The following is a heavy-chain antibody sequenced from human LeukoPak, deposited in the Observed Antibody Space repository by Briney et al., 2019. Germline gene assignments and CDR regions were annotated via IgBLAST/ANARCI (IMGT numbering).Heavy chain of an antibody. Sequence: GGSLRLSCAASRFTFSSYAMNWVRQAPGKGLEWVSGISDSGDSKYYADSVKGRFTIFRDNSKNTLYLQMNSLRAEDTAIYYCAKYGPQDSGSSHFGYWGQGALVTVSS. V-gene: IGHV3-23*01. CDR3: AKYGPQDSGSSHFGY. CDR2: ISDSGDSK. CDR1: RFTFSSYA. D-gene: IGHD1-26*01. J-gene: IGHJ4*02.